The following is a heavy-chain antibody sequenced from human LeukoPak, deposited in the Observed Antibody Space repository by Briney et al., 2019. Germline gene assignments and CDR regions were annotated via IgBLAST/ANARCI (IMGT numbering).Heavy chain of an antibody. CDR3: ARDLTYYYDSSGYYSDY. CDR2: TSAYNGNT. D-gene: IGHD3-22*01. Sequence: ASVKVFCKASGYTFTSYGISWVRQAPGQGLEWMGWTSAYNGNTNYAQKLQGRVTMTTDTSTSTAYMELRSLRSDDTAVYYCARDLTYYYDSSGYYSDYWGQGTLVTVSS. CDR1: GYTFTSYG. J-gene: IGHJ4*02. V-gene: IGHV1-18*01.